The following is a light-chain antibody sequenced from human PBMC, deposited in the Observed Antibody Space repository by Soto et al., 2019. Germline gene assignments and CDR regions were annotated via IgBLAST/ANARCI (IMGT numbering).Light chain of an antibody. Sequence: EIVLTQSPGTLSLSPGERATLSCRASQSVSSSYLAWYQQKPGQAPRLLIYGATSRATGIPDRFSGSGSGTDFSLTISSLEPEDFAVYYCQQHGTSSWTFGQGTKVEIK. CDR1: QSVSSSY. CDR3: QQHGTSSWT. CDR2: GAT. V-gene: IGKV3-20*01. J-gene: IGKJ1*01.